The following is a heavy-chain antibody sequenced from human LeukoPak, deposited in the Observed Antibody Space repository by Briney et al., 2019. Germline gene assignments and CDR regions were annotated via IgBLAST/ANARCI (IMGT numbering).Heavy chain of an antibody. V-gene: IGHV3-23*01. J-gene: IGHJ4*02. CDR3: VKGRISEDGLDF. CDR1: GFTFSRSA. CDR2: ISSSGNT. Sequence: GGSLRLSCAASGFTFSRSAMTWVRQTPGKGLDWVSSISSSGNTYYADSVKARFTISRDNSKNMLYLQMNSLRAEDTAVYYCVKGRISEDGLDFWGQGILVTVSS. D-gene: IGHD6-13*01.